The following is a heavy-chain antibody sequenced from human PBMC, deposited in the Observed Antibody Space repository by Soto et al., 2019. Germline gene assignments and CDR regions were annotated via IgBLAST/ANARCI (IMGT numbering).Heavy chain of an antibody. Sequence: QVQLVESGGGVVQPGRSLRLSCAASGFTFSSYGMHWVRQAPGKGLEWVAVISYDGSNKYYADSVKGRFTISRDNSKSTLYLQMNSLRAEDTAVYYCAKDFGGGWDSFDAFDIWGQGTMVTVSS. CDR3: AKDFGGGWDSFDAFDI. J-gene: IGHJ3*02. CDR2: ISYDGSNK. V-gene: IGHV3-30*18. CDR1: GFTFSSYG. D-gene: IGHD6-19*01.